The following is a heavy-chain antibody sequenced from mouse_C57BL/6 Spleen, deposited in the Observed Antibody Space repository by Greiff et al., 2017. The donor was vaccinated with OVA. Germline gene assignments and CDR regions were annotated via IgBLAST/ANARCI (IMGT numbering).Heavy chain of an antibody. V-gene: IGHV1-82*01. Sequence: QVQLKQSGPELVKPGASVKISCKASGYAFSSSWMNWVKQRPGKGLEWIGRIYPGDGDTNYNGKFKGKATLTADKSSSTAYMQLSSLTSEDSAVYFCARWHYGSSLYYFDYWGQGTTLTVSS. CDR2: IYPGDGDT. D-gene: IGHD1-1*01. CDR1: GYAFSSSW. J-gene: IGHJ2*01. CDR3: ARWHYGSSLYYFDY.